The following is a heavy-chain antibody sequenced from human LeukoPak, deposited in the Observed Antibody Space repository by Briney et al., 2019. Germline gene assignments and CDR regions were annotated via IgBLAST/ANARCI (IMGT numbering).Heavy chain of an antibody. CDR2: IYYSGST. CDR3: ARHVGSGTLGAFDI. V-gene: IGHV4-59*08. J-gene: IGHJ3*02. Sequence: SETLSLTCTVSGGSISSYYWSWSRQPPGKGLEWIGNIYYSGSTNYNPSLKSLVTISVRTSKNQFSLKLSSVTATDTAVYYCARHVGSGTLGAFDIWGQGTLVTVSS. D-gene: IGHD3-10*01. CDR1: GGSISSYY.